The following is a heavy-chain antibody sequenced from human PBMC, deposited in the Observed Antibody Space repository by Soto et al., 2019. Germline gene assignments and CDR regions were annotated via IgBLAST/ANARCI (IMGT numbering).Heavy chain of an antibody. J-gene: IGHJ5*02. Sequence: SETLSLTCTVSGGSISSSSYYWGWIRQPPGKGLEWIGSIYYSGSTYYNPSLKSRVTISVDTSKNQFSLKLSSVTAADTAVYYCARAGLQVLLWFGELSNWFDPWGQGTLVTVSS. V-gene: IGHV4-39*01. CDR1: GGSISSSSYY. D-gene: IGHD3-10*01. CDR3: ARAGLQVLLWFGELSNWFDP. CDR2: IYYSGST.